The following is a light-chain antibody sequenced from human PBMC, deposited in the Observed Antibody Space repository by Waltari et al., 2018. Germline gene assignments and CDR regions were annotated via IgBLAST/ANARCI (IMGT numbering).Light chain of an antibody. Sequence: DIQMTQSPSSLFASVGDTVTIACQASQGIGTNLNWYQQKPGKAPKLLIYRASSLQSGIPSRFSGSGSGSDFTLTISSLQPEDFANYYCQQGYSYPFTFGPGT. CDR2: RAS. V-gene: IGKV1-39*01. J-gene: IGKJ3*01. CDR3: QQGYSYPFT. CDR1: QGIGTN.